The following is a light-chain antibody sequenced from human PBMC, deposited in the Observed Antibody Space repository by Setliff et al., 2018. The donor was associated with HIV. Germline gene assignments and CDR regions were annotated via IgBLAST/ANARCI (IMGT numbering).Light chain of an antibody. J-gene: IGLJ1*01. V-gene: IGLV2-23*02. CDR2: DVS. CDR1: SSDVGGYDF. Sequence: QSALTQPASVSGSPGQSITISCIGTSSDVGGYDFVSWYQQRTGKAPKLIIFDVSERPSGVSHRFSGSKSGNTASLTISGLQTEDEADYYCCSYAGSSTYVFGTGTKVTVL. CDR3: CSYAGSSTYV.